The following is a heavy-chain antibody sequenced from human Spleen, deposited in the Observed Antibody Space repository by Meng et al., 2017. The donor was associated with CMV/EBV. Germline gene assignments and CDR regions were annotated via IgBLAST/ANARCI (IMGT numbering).Heavy chain of an antibody. CDR1: GFTVSSDY. Sequence: GESLKISCAASGFTVSSDYMSWVRQAPGKGLEWVSSISSSSSYIYYADSVKGRFTISRDNAKNSLYLQMNSLRAEDTAVYYCARPVVPAAIFPGMDVWGQGTTVTVSS. J-gene: IGHJ6*02. V-gene: IGHV3-21*01. CDR3: ARPVVPAAIFPGMDV. D-gene: IGHD2-2*01. CDR2: ISSSSSYI.